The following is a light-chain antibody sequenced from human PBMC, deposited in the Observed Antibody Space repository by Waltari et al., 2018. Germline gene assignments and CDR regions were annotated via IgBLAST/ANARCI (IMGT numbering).Light chain of an antibody. V-gene: IGKV3-20*01. J-gene: IGKJ1*01. CDR1: QSVSSSY. Sequence: IVLTQSPGNLSLSSGERAPLPCRASQSVSSSYLAWYQQKPGQAPRPLIYGASSRATGIPDRFSGSGSGTDFTLTISRLEPEDFAVYYCQQYGSSPRTFGQGTKVEIK. CDR3: QQYGSSPRT. CDR2: GAS.